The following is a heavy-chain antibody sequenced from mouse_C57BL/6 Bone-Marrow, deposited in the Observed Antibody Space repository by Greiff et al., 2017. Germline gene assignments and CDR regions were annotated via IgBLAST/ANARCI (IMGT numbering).Heavy chain of an antibody. J-gene: IGHJ4*01. CDR2: IDPNSGGT. V-gene: IGHV1-72*01. CDR1: GYTFTSYW. D-gene: IGHD1-1*01. Sequence: QVQLQQPGAELVKPGASVKLSCKASGYTFTSYWMHWVKQRPGRGLEWIGRIDPNSGGTKYNEKFKSKATLTVDKPSSTAYMQLSSLTSEDSAVYYCARRVLHYYGSSYVGDYYAMDYWGQGTSVTVSS. CDR3: ARRVLHYYGSSYVGDYYAMDY.